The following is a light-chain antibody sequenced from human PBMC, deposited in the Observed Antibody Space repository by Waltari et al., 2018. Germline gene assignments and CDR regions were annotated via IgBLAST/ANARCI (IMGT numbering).Light chain of an antibody. CDR1: SGHSDYA. V-gene: IGLV4-69*01. CDR3: QTWDTVNHVI. J-gene: IGLJ2*01. Sequence: QVVLTQSPSASASLGASVKLTCTLSSGHSDYAIAWHQQQPEKGPRYLMKVNSGGSHIKGDGLPDRFSGSSSGAERYLAISSLQSEDEADYYCQTWDTVNHVIFDGGTKLTVL. CDR2: VNSGGSH.